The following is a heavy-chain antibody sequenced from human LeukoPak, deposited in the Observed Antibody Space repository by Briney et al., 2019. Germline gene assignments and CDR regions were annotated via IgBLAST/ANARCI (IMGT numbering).Heavy chain of an antibody. Sequence: SQTLSLTCTVSGGSISSGGYYWSWIRQHPGKGLEWIGYIYYSGSTYYNPSLKSRVTISVDTSKNQFSLKLSSVTAADTAVYYCARLIRPVGATLVYYYYYGMDVWGQGTTVTVSS. CDR3: ARLIRPVGATLVYYYYYGMDV. CDR2: IYYSGST. D-gene: IGHD1-26*01. CDR1: GGSISSGGYY. V-gene: IGHV4-31*03. J-gene: IGHJ6*02.